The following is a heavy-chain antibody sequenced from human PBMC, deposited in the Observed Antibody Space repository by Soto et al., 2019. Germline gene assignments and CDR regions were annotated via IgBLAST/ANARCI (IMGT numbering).Heavy chain of an antibody. CDR1: GFTFSSYG. D-gene: IGHD6-19*01. CDR2: ISYDGSNK. CDR3: AKDGRYSSGWYWVGYYGMDV. V-gene: IGHV3-30*18. J-gene: IGHJ6*02. Sequence: PGGSLRLSCAASGFTFSSYGMHWVRQAPGKGLEWVAVISYDGSNKYYADSVKGRFTISRDNSKNTLYLQMNSLRAEDTAVYYCAKDGRYSSGWYWVGYYGMDVWGQGTTVTVSS.